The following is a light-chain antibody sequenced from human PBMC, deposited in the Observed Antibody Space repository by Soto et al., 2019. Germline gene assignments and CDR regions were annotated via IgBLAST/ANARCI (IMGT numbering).Light chain of an antibody. CDR1: QSVSNK. CDR3: QQYDDWPPT. V-gene: IGKV3-15*01. CDR2: DAS. Sequence: EIVMTQSPATLSVSPGERVTLSCRASQSVSNKLAWYQQKPGQAPRLLIYDASGRAGSVPARLSGSGSGTEFTLTISSLQSEDFVVYFCQQYDDWPPTSGQGTKVEIK. J-gene: IGKJ1*01.